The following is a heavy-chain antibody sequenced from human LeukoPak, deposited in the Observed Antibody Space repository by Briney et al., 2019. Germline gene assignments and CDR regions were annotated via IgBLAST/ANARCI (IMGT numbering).Heavy chain of an antibody. CDR3: ARDMESAEYYYDSSGFLLRS. D-gene: IGHD3-22*01. CDR1: GYTFTSYG. J-gene: IGHJ5*02. V-gene: IGHV1-18*01. CDR2: ISTYNGNT. Sequence: ASVKVSCKASGYTFTSYGISWVRQAPGQGLEWMGWISTYNGNTNYAQKLQGRVTMTTDTSTSTAYMELRSLRSDDTAVYYCARDMESAEYYYDSSGFLLRSWGQGTLVTVSS.